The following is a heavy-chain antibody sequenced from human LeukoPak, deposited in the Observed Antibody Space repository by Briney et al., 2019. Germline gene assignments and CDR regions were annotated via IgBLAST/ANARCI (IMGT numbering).Heavy chain of an antibody. CDR1: GFTFSSYA. CDR3: ASPTRGYYGSGSYYNGY. CDR2: ISGSGGST. V-gene: IGHV3-23*01. Sequence: PGGSLRLSCAASGFTFSSYAMSWVRQAPGKGLEWVSAISGSGGSTYYADSVKGRFTISRDNSKNTLYLQMNSLRAEDTAVYYCASPTRGYYGSGSYYNGYWGQGTLVTVSS. J-gene: IGHJ4*02. D-gene: IGHD3-10*01.